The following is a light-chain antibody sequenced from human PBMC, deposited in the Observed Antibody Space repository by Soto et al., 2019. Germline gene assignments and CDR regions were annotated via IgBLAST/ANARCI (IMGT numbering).Light chain of an antibody. CDR2: AAS. Sequence: DIQMTQSPSSLSASVGGTVTIACRASQSISSYLNWYQQKPGKAPKLMIYAASSLQSGVPSRFSGSGSGTDFTLTISSLQPEDVATYYCQQSYSTPLTLGGGTKVDIK. CDR3: QQSYSTPLT. V-gene: IGKV1-39*01. J-gene: IGKJ4*01. CDR1: QSISSY.